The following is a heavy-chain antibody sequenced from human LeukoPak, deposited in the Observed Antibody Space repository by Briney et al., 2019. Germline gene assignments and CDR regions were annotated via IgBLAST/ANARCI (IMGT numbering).Heavy chain of an antibody. J-gene: IGHJ4*02. CDR2: ISWNSGSI. CDR3: AKDSNSVPGYSSGWFDY. CDR1: GFTFDDYA. V-gene: IGHV3-9*03. D-gene: IGHD6-19*01. Sequence: PGRSLRLSCAASGFTFDDYAMHWVRQAPGKGLEWVSGISWNSGSIGYADSVKGRFTISRDNAKNSLYLQMNSLRAEDVALYYCAKDSNSVPGYSSGWFDYWGQGTLVTVSS.